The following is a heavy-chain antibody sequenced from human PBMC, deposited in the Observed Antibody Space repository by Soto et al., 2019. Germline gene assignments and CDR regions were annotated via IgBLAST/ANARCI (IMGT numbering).Heavy chain of an antibody. CDR3: ARAHGSGWGAFDI. CDR1: NDSISPYY. Sequence: PSETLSLTCTVSNDSISPYYWSWIRQPPGKGLEWIGYIYHSGSTYYNPSLKSRVTISVDRSKNQFSLKLSSVTAADTAVYYCARAHGSGWGAFDIWGQGTMVTVS. CDR2: IYHSGST. J-gene: IGHJ3*02. D-gene: IGHD3-10*01. V-gene: IGHV4-59*12.